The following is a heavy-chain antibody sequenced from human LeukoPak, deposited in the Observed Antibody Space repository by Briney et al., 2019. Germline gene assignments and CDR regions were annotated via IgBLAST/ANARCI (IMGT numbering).Heavy chain of an antibody. V-gene: IGHV4-39*07. CDR3: ARPTRNLYYYDSSGYDY. D-gene: IGHD3-22*01. J-gene: IGHJ4*02. Sequence: PSETLSLTYTVSGGSISSSSYYWGWLRQPPGKGLEWIGSIYYSGSTYYNPSLKSRVTISVDTSKNQFSLKLSSVTAADTAVYYCARPTRNLYYYDSSGYDYWGQGTLVTVSS. CDR2: IYYSGST. CDR1: GGSISSSSYY.